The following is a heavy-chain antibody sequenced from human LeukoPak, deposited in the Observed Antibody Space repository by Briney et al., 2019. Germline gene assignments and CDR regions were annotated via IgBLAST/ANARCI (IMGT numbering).Heavy chain of an antibody. CDR1: GFMLSNYG. CDR3: AREYCGGDYYSVHYYYGMDV. CDR2: IRSSSNNI. J-gene: IGHJ6*04. V-gene: IGHV3-21*01. Sequence: GGSLRLSCVASGFMLSNYGMSWVRQAPGKGLEWVSSIRSSSNNIYYADSVKGRFTISRDNAKNSLYLEMNSLRAEDTAVYYCAREYCGGDYYSVHYYYGMDVWGIGTTVTVSS. D-gene: IGHD2-21*02.